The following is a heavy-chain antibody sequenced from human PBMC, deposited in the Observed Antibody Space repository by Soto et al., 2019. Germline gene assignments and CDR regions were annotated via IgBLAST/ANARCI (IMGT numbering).Heavy chain of an antibody. CDR3: ARVSGYSLPDY. CDR1: GYTFTNYA. Sequence: QVQLVQSGAEEKKPGASVKVSCKASGYTFTNYATHWVRQAPGQRLEWMGWINAGNGNTKYSQKFQGRVTITRDTSASTGYMELRSLRSEDTAVYYCARVSGYSLPDYWGQGTLVTVSS. CDR2: INAGNGNT. D-gene: IGHD5-12*01. V-gene: IGHV1-3*05. J-gene: IGHJ4*02.